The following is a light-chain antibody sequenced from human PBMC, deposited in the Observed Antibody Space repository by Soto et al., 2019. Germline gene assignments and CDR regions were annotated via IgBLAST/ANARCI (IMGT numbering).Light chain of an antibody. CDR3: CSYAGSDTYV. CDR1: SSNVGNYNL. CDR2: EVY. J-gene: IGLJ1*01. Sequence: QSVLTQPASVSRSPGQSITISCTGTSSNVGNYNLVSWYQQHPGKAPKLMIYEVYKRPSGVSDRFSGSKSGITASLTISGLQAEDEADYYCCSYAGSDTYVFGTGTKVTVL. V-gene: IGLV2-23*02.